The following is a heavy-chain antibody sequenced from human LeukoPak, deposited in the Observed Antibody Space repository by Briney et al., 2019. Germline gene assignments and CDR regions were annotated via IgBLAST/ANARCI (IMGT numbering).Heavy chain of an antibody. CDR3: AKGLTIFGLPEGNWFDP. Sequence: GGSLRLSCAASGFTFSSYGMHWVRQAPGKGLEWVAVISYDGSNKYYADSVKGRFTISRDNSENTLYLQMNSLRAEDTAVYYCAKGLTIFGLPEGNWFDPWGQGTLVTVSS. J-gene: IGHJ5*02. CDR1: GFTFSSYG. CDR2: ISYDGSNK. D-gene: IGHD3-3*01. V-gene: IGHV3-30*18.